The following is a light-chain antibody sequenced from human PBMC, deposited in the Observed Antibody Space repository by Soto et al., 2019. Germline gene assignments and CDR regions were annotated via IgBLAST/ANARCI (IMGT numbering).Light chain of an antibody. CDR2: GVS. V-gene: IGLV2-14*01. CDR3: ISYTGSSTSYV. J-gene: IGLJ1*01. CDR1: RSDIGSYNY. Sequence: QSALTQPASVSGSPGQSIPISCSGTRSDIGSYNYVAWYQQFPGKTPKILIYGVSNRPSGVSSRFSGSKSGNTASLTISGLQAEYEADYYCISYTGSSTSYVFGSGTKVTVL.